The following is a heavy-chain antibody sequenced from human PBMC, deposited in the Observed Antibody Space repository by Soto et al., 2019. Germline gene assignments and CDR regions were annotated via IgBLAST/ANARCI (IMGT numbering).Heavy chain of an antibody. D-gene: IGHD3-3*01. J-gene: IGHJ4*02. CDR1: GFTLVTYG. Sequence: EVQLLESGGGLIQPGGSLRLSCAASGFTLVTYGMGWVRQAPGKGLEWVSTITGGNTYYAASVKGRFTISRENSKNTLYLQMSNLRAEDTALYYCAKDKERGGYDSDFDSWGQGTLVTVSS. V-gene: IGHV3-23*01. CDR2: ITGGNT. CDR3: AKDKERGGYDSDFDS.